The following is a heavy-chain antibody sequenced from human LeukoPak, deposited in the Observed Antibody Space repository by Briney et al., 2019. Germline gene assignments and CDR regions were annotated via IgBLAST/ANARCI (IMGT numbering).Heavy chain of an antibody. J-gene: IGHJ4*02. V-gene: IGHV1-2*02. D-gene: IGHD3-10*01. CDR2: INRNSGGT. Sequence: ASVKVSCKASGYTFTGYYMHRVRQAPGQGLEWMGWINRNSGGTNYAQKFQGRVTMPRDTSISTAYMELSRLRSDDTAVYYCARVTMVRGVITVPFDYWGQGTLVTVSS. CDR3: ARVTMVRGVITVPFDY. CDR1: GYTFTGYY.